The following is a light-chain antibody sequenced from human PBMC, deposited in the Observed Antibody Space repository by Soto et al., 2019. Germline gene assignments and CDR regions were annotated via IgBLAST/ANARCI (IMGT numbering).Light chain of an antibody. Sequence: EIVMTQSPATLSVSPGERATLSCRASQSVSGNLAWYQQKPGQAPRLLLYGASTRATSIPARFSGSGSGTDFTLTISSLQSEDCAVYYCQQYNNWPPTFGQGTRLEIK. J-gene: IGKJ5*01. CDR3: QQYNNWPPT. CDR1: QSVSGN. CDR2: GAS. V-gene: IGKV3-15*01.